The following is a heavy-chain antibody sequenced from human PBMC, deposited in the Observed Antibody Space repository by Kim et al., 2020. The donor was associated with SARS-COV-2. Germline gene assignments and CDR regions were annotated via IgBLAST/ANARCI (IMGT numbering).Heavy chain of an antibody. CDR1: GFTFSSYS. J-gene: IGHJ6*02. V-gene: IGHV3-21*01. CDR2: ISSSSSYI. Sequence: GGSLRLSCAASGFTFSSYSMNWVRQAPGKGLEWVSSISSSSSYIYYADSVKGRFTISRDNAKNSLYLQMNSLRAEDTAVYYCARDLSGVWGSYYIMGGDYYGMDVWGQGTTVTVSS. D-gene: IGHD1-26*01. CDR3: ARDLSGVWGSYYIMGGDYYGMDV.